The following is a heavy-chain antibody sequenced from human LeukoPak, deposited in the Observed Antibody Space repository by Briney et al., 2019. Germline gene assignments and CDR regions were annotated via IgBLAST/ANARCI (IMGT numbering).Heavy chain of an antibody. J-gene: IGHJ4*02. D-gene: IGHD5/OR15-5a*01. CDR1: GFTFDNYA. Sequence: GGSLRLSCAASGFTFDNYAMHWVRQTPGKGLEWVSGISWDSGSINYADSVKGRFTISRDNAKNSLFLQMNSLRSEDTAVYYCARGNIVSTIAEVDYWGQGTLVTVSS. V-gene: IGHV3-9*01. CDR3: ARGNIVSTIAEVDY. CDR2: ISWDSGSI.